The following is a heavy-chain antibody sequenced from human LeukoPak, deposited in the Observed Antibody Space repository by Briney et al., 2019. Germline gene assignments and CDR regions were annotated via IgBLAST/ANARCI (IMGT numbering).Heavy chain of an antibody. Sequence: GSLRLSCAASGFTFGSYAMHWVRQAPGKGLEWVAVLSYDGSDKYYADSVKGRFTISRDNSKNTLYLQMNSLRAEDTAVYYCAKDHAQWLVHRGLYFDYWGQGTLVTVSS. CDR2: LSYDGSDK. CDR1: GFTFGSYA. J-gene: IGHJ4*02. V-gene: IGHV3-30*04. D-gene: IGHD6-19*01. CDR3: AKDHAQWLVHRGLYFDY.